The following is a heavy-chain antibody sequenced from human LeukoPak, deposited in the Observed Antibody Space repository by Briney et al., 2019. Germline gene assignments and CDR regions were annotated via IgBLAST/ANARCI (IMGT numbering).Heavy chain of an antibody. CDR2: ISYDGSNK. CDR3: AKNGYSGSYGAFDI. D-gene: IGHD1-26*01. J-gene: IGHJ3*02. Sequence: GGSLRLSCAASGFTFSSYGMPWVRQAPGKGLEWVAVISYDGSNKYYADSVKGRFTISRDNSKNTLYLQMNSLRAEDTAVYYCAKNGYSGSYGAFDIWGQGTMVTISS. V-gene: IGHV3-30*18. CDR1: GFTFSSYG.